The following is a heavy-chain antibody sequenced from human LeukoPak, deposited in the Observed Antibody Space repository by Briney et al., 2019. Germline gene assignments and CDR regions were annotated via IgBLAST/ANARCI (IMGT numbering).Heavy chain of an antibody. Sequence: SETLSLTCAVYGGSFSGYYWTWIRQPPGKGLEWIGEINLSGSTNYSPSLKSRVTISVDTSKNQFSLKLSSVTAADTAVYYCARHNGGNSYYYYYYMDVWGKGTTSPSP. CDR1: GGSFSGYY. V-gene: IGHV4-34*01. J-gene: IGHJ6*03. CDR3: ARHNGGNSYYYYYYMDV. CDR2: INLSGST. D-gene: IGHD4-23*01.